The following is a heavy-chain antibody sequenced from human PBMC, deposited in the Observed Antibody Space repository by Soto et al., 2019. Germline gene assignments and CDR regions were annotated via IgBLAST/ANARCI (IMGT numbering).Heavy chain of an antibody. D-gene: IGHD3-3*01. CDR1: RGTFNSYT. Sequence: QVQLVQSGAEVKKPGSSVKVSCKASRGTFNSYTFSWVRQAPGQGLEWLGGIIAIFGTANYAQKFQGRVTITADESTRTAYMELSSLRSEDTAVYYCARSSPTIFGVVIMTDDEDDHSHGLDVWGQGTMVTVSS. CDR2: IIAIFGTA. V-gene: IGHV1-69*01. J-gene: IGHJ6*02. CDR3: ARSSPTIFGVVIMTDDEDDHSHGLDV.